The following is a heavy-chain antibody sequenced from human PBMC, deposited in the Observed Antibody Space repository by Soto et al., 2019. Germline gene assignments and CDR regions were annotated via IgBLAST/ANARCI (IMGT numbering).Heavy chain of an antibody. J-gene: IGHJ4*02. CDR2: INPSGGST. CDR1: GYTFTSYY. V-gene: IGHV1-46*01. Sequence: GASVKVSCKASGYTFTSYYMHWVRQAPGQGLEWMGIINPSGGSTSYAQKFQGRVTMTRDTSTSTVYMELSSLRAEDTAVYYCAKVANFGVVIEYFDYWGQGTLVTVSS. CDR3: AKVANFGVVIEYFDY. D-gene: IGHD3-3*01.